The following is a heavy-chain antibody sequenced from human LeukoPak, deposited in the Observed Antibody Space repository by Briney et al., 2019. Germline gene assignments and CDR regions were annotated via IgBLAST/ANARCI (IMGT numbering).Heavy chain of an antibody. CDR1: GFTFSSYT. J-gene: IGHJ4*02. Sequence: GGSLRLSCAASGFTFSSYTMSWVRQAPGKGLEWVSAISGSGGTTYYADSVKGRFTISRDNSKNTLYLQMNSLRAEDTAVYYCAKWAYSSGWNPFDYWGQGTLVTASS. D-gene: IGHD6-19*01. CDR2: ISGSGGTT. V-gene: IGHV3-23*01. CDR3: AKWAYSSGWNPFDY.